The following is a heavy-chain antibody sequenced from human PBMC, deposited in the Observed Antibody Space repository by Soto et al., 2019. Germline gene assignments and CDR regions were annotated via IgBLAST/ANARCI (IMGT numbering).Heavy chain of an antibody. CDR3: ARVRYSGYEDGMDV. CDR1: GFSFRSYE. D-gene: IGHD5-12*01. CDR2: INSGGSPI. J-gene: IGHJ6*02. Sequence: PGGSLRLSCAASGFSFRSYEMNWVRQAPGKGLEWVSFINSGGSPIYYADSVQGRFTISRGNAKNSLYLQMNSVRAEDTAVYYCARVRYSGYEDGMDVWGQGTTVTVSS. V-gene: IGHV3-48*03.